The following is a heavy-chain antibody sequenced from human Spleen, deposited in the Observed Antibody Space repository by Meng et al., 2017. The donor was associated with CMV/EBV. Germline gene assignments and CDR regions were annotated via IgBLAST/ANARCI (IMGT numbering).Heavy chain of an antibody. CDR1: GYTFISYY. D-gene: IGHD2/OR15-2a*01. CDR3: ARGNSPDY. V-gene: IGHV1-46*01. CDR2: INPSGGSS. Sequence: ASVKVSCKASGYTFISYYIHWVRQAPGQGLEWMGIINPSGGSSTYAQKFQGRVTMTRDTSVSTAYMELSGLRSDDTAVYYCARGNSPDYWGQGTLVTVSS. J-gene: IGHJ4*02.